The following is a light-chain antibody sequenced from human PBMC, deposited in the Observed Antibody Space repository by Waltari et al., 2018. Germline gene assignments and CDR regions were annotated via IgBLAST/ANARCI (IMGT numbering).Light chain of an antibody. Sequence: SVLTQPPSASGTPGQRVTISCSGSSSNIGSNSVNWYQQLPGTAPKLLIYNNNQRPSGVPDRFSGSKSGTSASLAISGRQSEDEADYYCAAWDDSLNGVVFGGGTKLTVL. CDR1: SSNIGSNS. V-gene: IGLV1-44*01. CDR3: AAWDDSLNGVV. CDR2: NNN. J-gene: IGLJ2*01.